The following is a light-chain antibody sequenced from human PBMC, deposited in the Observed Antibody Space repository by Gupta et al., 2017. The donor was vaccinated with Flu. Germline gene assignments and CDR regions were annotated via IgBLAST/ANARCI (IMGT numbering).Light chain of an antibody. V-gene: IGLV7-46*01. CDR3: LLSYNGARRV. CDR1: TGAVTSCHY. Sequence: VTLTCGFSTGAVTSCHYPYWLQQKPGQAPRTLIYDTNNKHPGTPARFSGFLLGDKAALTLSGAQEEDEADYYCLLSYNGARRVFGGGTKLTV. J-gene: IGLJ2*01. CDR2: DTN.